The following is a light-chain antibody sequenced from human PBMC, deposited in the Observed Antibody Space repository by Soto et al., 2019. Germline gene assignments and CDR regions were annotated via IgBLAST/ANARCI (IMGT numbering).Light chain of an antibody. V-gene: IGLV2-14*01. CDR3: SSYTSGSTYV. J-gene: IGLJ1*01. CDR2: EVS. Sequence: QSVLTQPDSVSGSPGQSITISCTGTSSDVGRYNYVSWYQQHPGKAPKLMIYEVSNRPSGVSNRFSGSKSGNTASLTISGLQAEDEADYYCSSYTSGSTYVFGTGTKLTVL. CDR1: SSDVGRYNY.